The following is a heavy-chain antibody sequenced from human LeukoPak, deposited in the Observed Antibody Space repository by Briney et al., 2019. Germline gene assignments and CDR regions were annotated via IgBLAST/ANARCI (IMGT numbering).Heavy chain of an antibody. CDR2: INPNSGGT. CDR3: ARGRGVITTGFDY. CDR1: GYTFTGYY. Sequence: ASVKVSCKASGYTFTGYYMHWVRQAPGQGLEWMGWINPNSGGTNYAQKFQGWVTMTRDTSISTAYMELSRLRSDDTAVYYCARGRGVITTGFDYWGQGTLVTVSS. D-gene: IGHD3-22*01. V-gene: IGHV1-2*04. J-gene: IGHJ4*02.